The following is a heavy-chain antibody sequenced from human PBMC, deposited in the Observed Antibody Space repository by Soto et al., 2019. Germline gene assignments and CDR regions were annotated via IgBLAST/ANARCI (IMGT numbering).Heavy chain of an antibody. D-gene: IGHD5-12*01. CDR2: IYHSGST. V-gene: IGHV4-30-2*01. J-gene: IGHJ4*02. Sequence: QLQLQESGSGLVKPSQTLSLTCAVSGGSISSGGYSWSWIRQPPGKGPEWIGYIYHSGSTYYNPSLKSRVTISVDRSKNQFSLKLSSVTAADTAVYYCARALSGYDLEIDYWGQGTLVTVSS. CDR1: GGSISSGGYS. CDR3: ARALSGYDLEIDY.